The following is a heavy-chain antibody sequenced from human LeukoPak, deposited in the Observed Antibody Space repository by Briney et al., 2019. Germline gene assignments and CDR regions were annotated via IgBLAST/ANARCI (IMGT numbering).Heavy chain of an antibody. D-gene: IGHD1-26*01. J-gene: IGHJ4*02. CDR2: TSSDGTAT. CDR3: AREVSVGLGFDY. Sequence: GGSLRLSCGASGFTFSSYWMHWVCQAPGKGLVWVSRTSSDGTATTYADSVKGRFTMSRDNAKHTLYLQMNSLRAEDTAVYYCAREVSVGLGFDYWGQGTLVTVSS. CDR1: GFTFSSYW. V-gene: IGHV3-74*01.